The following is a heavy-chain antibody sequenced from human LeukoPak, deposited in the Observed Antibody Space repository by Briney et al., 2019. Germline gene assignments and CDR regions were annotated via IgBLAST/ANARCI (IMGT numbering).Heavy chain of an antibody. J-gene: IGHJ4*02. V-gene: IGHV1-24*01. Sequence: ASVKVSCTVSGYTLTELSMHLVRQAPGNAHEWMGGFDPKDGETIYAQKFQGRVTMTEETSTDTAYMELSSLRAEDTAVYYWARVRGGYYGSGSYYNVGPLDYWGQGTLVTVSS. CDR1: GYTLTELS. CDR3: ARVRGGYYGSGSYYNVGPLDY. D-gene: IGHD3-10*01. CDR2: FDPKDGET.